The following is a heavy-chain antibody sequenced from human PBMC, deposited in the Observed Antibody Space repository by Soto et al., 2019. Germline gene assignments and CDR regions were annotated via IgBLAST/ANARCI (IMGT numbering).Heavy chain of an antibody. D-gene: IGHD3-10*01. J-gene: IGHJ4*02. V-gene: IGHV1-18*01. Sequence: ASVKVSCKASGYTFTSYGISWVRQAPGQGLEWMGWISAYNGNTNYAQKLQGRVTMTTDTSTSTAYMELRSLRSDDTAVYYCARDGGDYYGSGSYYSNAPHWGQGTLVTGSS. CDR2: ISAYNGNT. CDR3: ARDGGDYYGSGSYYSNAPH. CDR1: GYTFTSYG.